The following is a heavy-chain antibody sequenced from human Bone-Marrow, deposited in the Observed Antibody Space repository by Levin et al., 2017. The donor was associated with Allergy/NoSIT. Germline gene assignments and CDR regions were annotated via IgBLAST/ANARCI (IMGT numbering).Heavy chain of an antibody. CDR3: AREVGRTSGTYA. CDR1: GYTLTSYW. V-gene: IGHV5-10-1*01. J-gene: IGHJ5*02. D-gene: IGHD3-10*01. Sequence: NRGESLKISCKASGYTLTSYWISWVRQLPGKGLEWMGKIDPDDSSTNYSPSFQGHVTFSVDKSTSTAYLQWSSLTTSDTAMYYCAREVGRTSGTYAWGQGTLVTVSS. CDR2: IDPDDSST.